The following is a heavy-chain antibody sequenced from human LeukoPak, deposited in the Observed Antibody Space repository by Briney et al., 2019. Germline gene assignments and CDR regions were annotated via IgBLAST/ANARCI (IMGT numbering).Heavy chain of an antibody. CDR3: ARVFRSIAAAGTGDYYYYMDV. CDR2: IYTSGST. Sequence: SETLSLTYTVSGDSISTYYWSWIRQPAGKDLEWIGRIYTSGSTNYNPSLKSRVTMSVDTSKNQFSLKLSSVTAADTAVYYCARVFRSIAAAGTGDYYYYMDVWGKGTTVTVSS. J-gene: IGHJ6*03. V-gene: IGHV4-4*07. D-gene: IGHD6-13*01. CDR1: GDSISTYY.